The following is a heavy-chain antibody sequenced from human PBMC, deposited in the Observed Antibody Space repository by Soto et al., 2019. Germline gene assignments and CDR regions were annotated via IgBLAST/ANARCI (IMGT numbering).Heavy chain of an antibody. CDR3: AKEGDYGDYGGDNWFDA. CDR2: INSDGSHT. D-gene: IGHD4-17*01. V-gene: IGHV3-74*01. J-gene: IGHJ5*02. Sequence: EVQLVESGGGLVQPGGSLRLSCAASGFTFFAYWMHWVRQVPGKGLVWVSRINSDGSHTSYADSLRGRFTISRDNSKTTVYLQMNSLTAEDTAVSYCAKEGDYGDYGGDNWFDAWGQGSMVTVSS. CDR1: GFTFFAYW.